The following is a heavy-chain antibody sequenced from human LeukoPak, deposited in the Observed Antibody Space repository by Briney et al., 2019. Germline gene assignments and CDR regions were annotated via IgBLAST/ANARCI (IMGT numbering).Heavy chain of an antibody. Sequence: PSETLSLTCTVSGGSISSYYWSWIRQPPGKGLEWIGYIYYSGSTNYNPSLKSRVTISVDTSKNQFSLKLSSVTAADTAVYYCASSRNFWRGFQPFYPWGQGTLVTVSS. J-gene: IGHJ5*02. CDR3: ASSRNFWRGFQPFYP. V-gene: IGHV4-59*01. D-gene: IGHD3-3*01. CDR1: GGSISSYY. CDR2: IYYSGST.